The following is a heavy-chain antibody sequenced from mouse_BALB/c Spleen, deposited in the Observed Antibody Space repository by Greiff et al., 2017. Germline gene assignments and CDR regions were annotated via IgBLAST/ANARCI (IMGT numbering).Heavy chain of an antibody. V-gene: IGHV3-8*02. Sequence: EVKLVESGPSLVKPSQTLSLTCSVTGDSITSGYWNWIRKFPGNKLEYMGYISYSGSTYYNPSLKSRISITRDTSKNQYYLQLNSVTTEDTATYYCARLPFITTAYYAMDYWGQGTSVTVSS. D-gene: IGHD1-1*01. J-gene: IGHJ4*01. CDR3: ARLPFITTAYYAMDY. CDR1: GDSITSGY. CDR2: ISYSGST.